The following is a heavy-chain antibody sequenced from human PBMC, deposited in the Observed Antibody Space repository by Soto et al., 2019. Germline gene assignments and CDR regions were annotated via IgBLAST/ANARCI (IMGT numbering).Heavy chain of an antibody. J-gene: IGHJ4*02. CDR3: ATDVIGHDNYETIGYYFDH. V-gene: IGHV1-46*01. D-gene: IGHD3-16*01. Sequence: QVQLIQFGAEVKKPGASVKVSCRASGYTFTKFHIHWVRQAPGQGLEWMGMIDPSGGVTRDAQRFQGRITMISDTSTSSVYMELRGLTSEDTAVYSCATDVIGHDNYETIGYYFDHWGTGSLVTISS. CDR2: IDPSGGVT. CDR1: GYTFTKFH.